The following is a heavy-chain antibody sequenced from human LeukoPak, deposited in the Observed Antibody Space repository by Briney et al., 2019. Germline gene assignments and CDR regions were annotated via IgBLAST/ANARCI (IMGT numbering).Heavy chain of an antibody. CDR2: IWNAGTNT. CDR1: GFRFSTYG. Sequence: GGSLEISCAASGFRFSTYGMHLVRQASGQGLELVALIWNAGTNTYYADSVKGRFTISRDNSKNTLYLQMNSLRAEDTAVYYCAGDTPPGGDYYFDYWGQGTLVIVSS. CDR3: AGDTPPGGDYYFDY. J-gene: IGHJ4*02. V-gene: IGHV3-33*01. D-gene: IGHD3-16*01.